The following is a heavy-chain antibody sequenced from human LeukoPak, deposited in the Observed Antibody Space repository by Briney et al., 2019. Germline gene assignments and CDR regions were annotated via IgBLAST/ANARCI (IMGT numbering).Heavy chain of an antibody. CDR3: ARDLLWFGVPSYNWFDP. Sequence: ASVKVSCEASGYIFTIYYMHWVRQAPGQGLEWMGIINPSGGSTSYAQKFQGRVTMTRDTSTSTVYMELSSLRSEDTAVYYCARDLLWFGVPSYNWFDPWGQGTLVTVSS. D-gene: IGHD3-10*01. CDR2: INPSGGST. V-gene: IGHV1-46*01. CDR1: GYIFTIYY. J-gene: IGHJ5*02.